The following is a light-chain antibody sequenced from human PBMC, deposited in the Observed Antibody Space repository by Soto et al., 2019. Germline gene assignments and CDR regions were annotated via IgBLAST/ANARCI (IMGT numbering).Light chain of an antibody. CDR2: DAS. Sequence: EIVLTQSPGTLSLSPGERATLSCRASLSVSVHLAWYQQKPGQAPRLLIYDASNRATGIQARFSGSGSVTDFTLTISSLEPEDFAVYRCVQCTTWPLTCGQGSKVEIK. CDR3: VQCTTWPLT. CDR1: LSVSVH. V-gene: IGKV3-11*01. J-gene: IGKJ1*01.